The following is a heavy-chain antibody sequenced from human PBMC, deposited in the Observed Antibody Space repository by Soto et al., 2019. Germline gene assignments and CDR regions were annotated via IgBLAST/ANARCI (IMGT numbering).Heavy chain of an antibody. CDR3: ARCHGSPASLTVTLDY. Sequence: SETLSLTCTVSGGSVSSGSYYWSWIRQPPGKGLEWIGYIYYSGSTNYNPSLKSRVTISVDTSKNQFSLKLSYVTAADTAVYYCARCHGSPASLTVTLDYWGQGTLVTVSS. CDR1: GGSVSSGSYY. CDR2: IYYSGST. J-gene: IGHJ4*02. D-gene: IGHD4-17*01. V-gene: IGHV4-61*01.